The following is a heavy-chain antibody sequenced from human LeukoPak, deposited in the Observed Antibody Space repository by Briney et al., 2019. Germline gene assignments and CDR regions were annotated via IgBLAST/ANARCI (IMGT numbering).Heavy chain of an antibody. CDR2: INPNSGAT. Sequence: ASVKVSCKASGDTFTGYYMHWVRQAPGQGLEWMGWINPNSGATNYAQQFQGRVTMTRDTSISTAYMELSRLRSDDTAVYYCARDWALLWFGELGGYFDYWGQGTLVNVSS. CDR1: GDTFTGYY. CDR3: ARDWALLWFGELGGYFDY. D-gene: IGHD3-10*01. V-gene: IGHV1-2*02. J-gene: IGHJ4*02.